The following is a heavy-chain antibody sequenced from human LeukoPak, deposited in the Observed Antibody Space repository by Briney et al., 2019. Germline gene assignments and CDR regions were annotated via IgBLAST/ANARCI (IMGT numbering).Heavy chain of an antibody. CDR3: ASGSRFDY. Sequence: GGSLRLSCAASGFTVSGNYMSWVRQAPGKGLEWVSVIYSGGSIYYADSVKGRFTISRHDSKNTLHLQMNSLRPEDTAVYYCASGSRFDYWGQGTLVTVSS. CDR1: GFTVSGNY. V-gene: IGHV3-53*04. J-gene: IGHJ4*02. D-gene: IGHD5/OR15-5a*01. CDR2: IYSGGSI.